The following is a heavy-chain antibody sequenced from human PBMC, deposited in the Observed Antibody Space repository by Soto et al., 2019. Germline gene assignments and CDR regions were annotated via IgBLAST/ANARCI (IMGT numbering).Heavy chain of an antibody. CDR2: IDWDDDK. CDR3: ARIRLHYYDNSGYNSWFDP. CDR1: GFSLNTSGMC. J-gene: IGHJ5*02. V-gene: IGHV2-70*11. D-gene: IGHD3-22*01. Sequence: GSGPTLVNPTETVTLTCTFSGFSLNTSGMCESWIRQSPGKALEWLARIDWDDDKYYSTSLKTRLTISKDISKNQVVLTMTNMDPADTATYYCARIRLHYYDNSGYNSWFDPWGQGTLVTVSS.